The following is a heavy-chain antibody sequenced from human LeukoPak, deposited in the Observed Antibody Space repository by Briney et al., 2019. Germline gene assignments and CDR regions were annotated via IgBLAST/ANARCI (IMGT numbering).Heavy chain of an antibody. V-gene: IGHV3-9*01. CDR2: ISWNSGSI. CDR3: AKAPRGNDDYFDY. Sequence: GGSLSLSCAASGFTFDDYGMHWVRQAPGKGLEWVSGISWNSGSIGYADSVEGRFTISRDNAKNSLYLQMNSLRAEDTALYYCAKAPRGNDDYFDYWGQGTLVTVSS. J-gene: IGHJ4*02. D-gene: IGHD3-16*01. CDR1: GFTFDDYG.